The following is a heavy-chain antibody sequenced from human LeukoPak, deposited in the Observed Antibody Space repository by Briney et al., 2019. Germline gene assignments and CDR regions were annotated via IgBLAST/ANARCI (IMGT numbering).Heavy chain of an antibody. CDR3: ARATPPYYYDSSGIFDY. V-gene: IGHV3-30-3*01. CDR2: TSDDGSAK. D-gene: IGHD3-22*01. J-gene: IGHJ4*02. CDR1: GITFSSYA. Sequence: PGGSLRLSCAASGITFSSYAMHWVRQAPGKGLQWLALTSDDGSAKYYADSVKGRFTISRDNSQNTLYLQMNSLRAEDTAVYYCARATPPYYYDSSGIFDYWGQGTLVTVSS.